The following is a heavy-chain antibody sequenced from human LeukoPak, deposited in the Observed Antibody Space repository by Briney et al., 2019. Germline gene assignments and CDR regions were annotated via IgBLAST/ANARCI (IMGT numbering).Heavy chain of an antibody. CDR1: GDSISIYY. Sequence: SETLSLTCTVSGDSISIYYWSWIRQPPGKGLEWIGYIYYTGSTTYNPSLKSRLTISIDTSKNQFSLNLISLTAADTAVYYCARGRGDSRVTSFDSWGQGTLVTVSS. CDR3: ARGRGDSRVTSFDS. J-gene: IGHJ4*02. D-gene: IGHD3-22*01. V-gene: IGHV4-59*01. CDR2: IYYTGST.